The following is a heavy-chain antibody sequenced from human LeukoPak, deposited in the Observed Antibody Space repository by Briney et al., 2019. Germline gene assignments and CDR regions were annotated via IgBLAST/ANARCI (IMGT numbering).Heavy chain of an antibody. D-gene: IGHD3-22*01. CDR3: AKGGITMIVVVIIDYFDY. Sequence: PGGSLRLSCAASGFTFSSYAMSWVRQAPGKGLEWVSALSGSGGSTYYADSVKGRSTISRDNSKNTLYLQMNSLRAEDTAVYYCAKGGITMIVVVIIDYFDYWGQGTLATVSS. CDR2: LSGSGGST. J-gene: IGHJ4*02. CDR1: GFTFSSYA. V-gene: IGHV3-23*01.